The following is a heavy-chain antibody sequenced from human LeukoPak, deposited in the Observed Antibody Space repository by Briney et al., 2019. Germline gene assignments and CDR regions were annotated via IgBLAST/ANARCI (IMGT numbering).Heavy chain of an antibody. CDR1: GFTFSSYA. Sequence: GGSLRLSCAASGFTFSSYAMHWVRQAPGKGLEWVAVISYDGSNKYYADSVKGRFTISRDNSKNTLYLQMNSLRAEDTAVYYCARVVTIFGVVKFLGAFDIWGQGTMVTASS. J-gene: IGHJ3*02. D-gene: IGHD3-3*01. CDR3: ARVVTIFGVVKFLGAFDI. CDR2: ISYDGSNK. V-gene: IGHV3-30*01.